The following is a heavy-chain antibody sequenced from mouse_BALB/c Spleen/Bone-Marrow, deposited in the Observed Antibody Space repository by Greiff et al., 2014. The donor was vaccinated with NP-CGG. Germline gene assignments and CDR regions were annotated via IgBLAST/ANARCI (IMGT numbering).Heavy chain of an antibody. CDR2: ITGGGTT. CDR1: GITVSSYT. V-gene: IGHV5-6-5*01. CDR3: ARHYGYVDAMDY. D-gene: IGHD1-2*01. Sequence: EVKLVESGGGLVKPGESLKFSCAASGITVSSYTMSWVRQTPEKRLEWVASITGGGTTYYPDSVKGRFTISRDNARNILYLQVSSLRSEDTAIYYCARHYGYVDAMDYWGQGTSVTVSS. J-gene: IGHJ4*01.